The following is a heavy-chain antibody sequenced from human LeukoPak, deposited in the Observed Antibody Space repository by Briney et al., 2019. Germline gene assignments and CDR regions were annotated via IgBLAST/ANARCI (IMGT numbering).Heavy chain of an antibody. J-gene: IGHJ3*02. D-gene: IGHD3-22*01. CDR3: ARSHYYDSSDDAFDI. V-gene: IGHV4-4*02. CDR2: IYHSGST. CDR1: GGSISSSNW. Sequence: PSETLSLTCAVSGGSISSSNWWSWVRQPPGKGLEWIGEIYHSGSTNYNPSLKSRVTISVDKSKNQFSLKLSSVTAADTAVYYCARSHYYDSSDDAFDIWGQGTMVTVSS.